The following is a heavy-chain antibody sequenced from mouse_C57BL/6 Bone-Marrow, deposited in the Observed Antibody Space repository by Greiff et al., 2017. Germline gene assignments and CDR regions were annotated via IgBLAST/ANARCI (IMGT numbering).Heavy chain of an antibody. CDR1: GYTFTSYW. CDR3: ADYYAMDY. Sequence: QVQLQQSGAELVKPGASVKLSCEASGYTFTSYWMHWVKQRPGQGLEWIGMIHPNSGSTNYNEKFKSKATLTVDKSSSTAYMQLSCLTSADSAVYFCADYYAMDYWGPGASVTVSS. CDR2: IHPNSGST. J-gene: IGHJ4*01. V-gene: IGHV1-64*01.